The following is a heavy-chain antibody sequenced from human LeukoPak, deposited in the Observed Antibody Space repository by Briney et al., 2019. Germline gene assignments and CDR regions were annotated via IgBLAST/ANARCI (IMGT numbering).Heavy chain of an antibody. Sequence: GGSLRLSCTDSGFTFADYAMSWVRQAPGKGLEGVGFIRSKASGGTTEYAASVKGRFIISRDDSKSIAYLQMHSLKTEDTAVYYCVTEVSGSFPTWGQGTLVTASS. CDR3: VTEVSGSFPT. J-gene: IGHJ4*02. CDR1: GFTFADYA. D-gene: IGHD1-26*01. CDR2: IRSKASGGTT. V-gene: IGHV3-49*04.